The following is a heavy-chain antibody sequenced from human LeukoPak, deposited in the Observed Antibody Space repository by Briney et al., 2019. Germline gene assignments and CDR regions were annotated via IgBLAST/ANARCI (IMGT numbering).Heavy chain of an antibody. D-gene: IGHD3-3*01. CDR2: IYPGDSDT. CDR3: ARYFRYYDFWSGYYYDAFDI. J-gene: IGHJ3*02. Sequence: GESLKISCKGSGYSFTSYWIGWVRQMPGKGLEWMGIIYPGDSDTRYSPSFQGQVTILADKSISTAYLQWSSLKASDTAMYYCARYFRYYDFWSGYYYDAFDIWGQGTMVTVSS. CDR1: GYSFTSYW. V-gene: IGHV5-51*01.